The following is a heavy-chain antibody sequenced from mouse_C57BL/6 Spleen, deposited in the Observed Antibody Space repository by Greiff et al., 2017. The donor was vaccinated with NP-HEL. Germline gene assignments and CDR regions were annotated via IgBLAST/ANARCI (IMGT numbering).Heavy chain of an antibody. V-gene: IGHV5-6*01. CDR3: AREGNYPWFAY. CDR1: GSTFSSYG. D-gene: IGHD2-1*01. CDR2: ISSGGSYT. J-gene: IGHJ3*01. Sequence: EVKLMESGGDLVKPGGSLKLSCAASGSTFSSYGMSWVRQTPDKRLEWVATISSGGSYTYYPDSVKGRFTISRDNAKNTLYLQMSSLKSEDTAMYYCAREGNYPWFAYWGQGTLVTVSA.